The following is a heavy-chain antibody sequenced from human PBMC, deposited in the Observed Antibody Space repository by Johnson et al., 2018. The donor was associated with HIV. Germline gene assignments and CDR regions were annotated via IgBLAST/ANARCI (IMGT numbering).Heavy chain of an antibody. J-gene: IGHJ3*02. CDR2: ISYDGSNK. V-gene: IGHV3-30*03. CDR1: GFTFSSYD. Sequence: QVQLVESGGGLVNPGGSLRLSCAASGFTFSSYDMHWVRQATGKGLEWVAVISYDGSNKYYADSVKGRFTISRDNSKNTLYLQMNSLRAEDTAVYYCARDRYYYGSGSRDAFDIWGQGTMVTVSS. D-gene: IGHD3-10*01. CDR3: ARDRYYYGSGSRDAFDI.